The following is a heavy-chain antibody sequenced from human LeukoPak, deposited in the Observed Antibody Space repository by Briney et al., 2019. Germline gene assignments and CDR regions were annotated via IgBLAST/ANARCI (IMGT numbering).Heavy chain of an antibody. CDR3: ARTSSSGYYGYFQH. J-gene: IGHJ1*01. D-gene: IGHD3-22*01. Sequence: PSETLSLTCTVSGGSISSYYWSWIRQPPGKGLEWIGYTYYSGRTNYNPSLKSRVTISVDTSKNQFSLKLSSVTAADTAVYYCARTSSSGYYGYFQHWGQGTLVTVSS. V-gene: IGHV4-59*08. CDR2: TYYSGRT. CDR1: GGSISSYY.